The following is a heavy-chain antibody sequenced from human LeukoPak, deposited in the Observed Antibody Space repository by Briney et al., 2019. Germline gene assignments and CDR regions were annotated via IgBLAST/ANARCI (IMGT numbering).Heavy chain of an antibody. CDR1: GYTFTSYG. V-gene: IGHV1-18*01. CDR2: ISAYNGNT. J-gene: IGHJ4*02. CDR3: ARARDYYGSGNYYNDFDY. Sequence: ASVKVSCKASGYTFTSYGISWVRQAPGQGLEWMGWISAYNGNTNYAQKLQGRVTMTTDTSTSTAYMELRSLRSDDTAIYYCARARDYYGSGNYYNDFDYWGQGTLVTVSS. D-gene: IGHD3-10*01.